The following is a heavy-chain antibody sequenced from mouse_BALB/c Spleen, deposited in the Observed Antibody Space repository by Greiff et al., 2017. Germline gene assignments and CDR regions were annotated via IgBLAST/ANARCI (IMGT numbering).Heavy chain of an antibody. CDR1: GFTFSDYY. D-gene: IGHD1-1*01. CDR3: ARDGLTTVVAPGFAY. V-gene: IGHV5-4*02. J-gene: IGHJ3*01. CDR2: ISDGGSYT. Sequence: EVQRVESGGGLVKPGGSLKLSCAASGFTFSDYYMYWVRQTPEKRLEWVATISDGGSYTYYPDSVKGRFTISRDNAKNNLYLQMSSLKSEDTAMYYCARDGLTTVVAPGFAYWGQGTLVTVSA.